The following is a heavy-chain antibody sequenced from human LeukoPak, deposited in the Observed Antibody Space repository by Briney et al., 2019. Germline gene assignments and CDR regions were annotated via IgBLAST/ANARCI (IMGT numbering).Heavy chain of an antibody. CDR2: IIPILGIA. Sequence: ASVKVSCKASGGTFSSYAISWVRQAPGQGLEWMGRIIPILGIANYAQKFQGRVTITADKSTSTAYMELSSLRSEDTAVYYCARAGGEGDFDYWGQGTLVTVSS. V-gene: IGHV1-69*04. CDR1: GGTFSSYA. CDR3: ARAGGEGDFDY. D-gene: IGHD3-16*01. J-gene: IGHJ4*02.